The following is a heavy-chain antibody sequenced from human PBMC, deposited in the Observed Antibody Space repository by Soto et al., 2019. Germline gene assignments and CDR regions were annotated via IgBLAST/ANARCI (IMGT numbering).Heavy chain of an antibody. CDR1: GYTFTSYG. D-gene: IGHD3-10*01. J-gene: IGHJ4*02. CDR2: SSAYNGNT. CDR3: AGGWFREFGDQFCY. Sequence: QVQLVQSGAEVKKPGASVKVSCKPSGYTFTSYGITWVRQAPGQGREGMGWSSAYNGNTNYAQKFQGRVTMTTDTPTSTAYLGLRSLGADDTAVYSGAGGWFREFGDQFCYWGQGTLVAVSA. V-gene: IGHV1-18*01.